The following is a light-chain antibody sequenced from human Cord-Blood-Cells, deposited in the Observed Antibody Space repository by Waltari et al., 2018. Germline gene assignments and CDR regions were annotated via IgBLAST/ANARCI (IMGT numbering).Light chain of an antibody. V-gene: IGKV4-1*01. J-gene: IGKJ3*01. Sequence: DIVITQPPDSLAVSLGERAPNHCQSSHSVLSSSNNKNYLAWYQQKPGQPPKLLIYWASTRESGVPDRFSGSGSGTDFTLTISSLQAEDVAVYYCQQYYSTPFTFGPGTKVDIK. CDR3: QQYYSTPFT. CDR1: HSVLSSSNNKNY. CDR2: WAS.